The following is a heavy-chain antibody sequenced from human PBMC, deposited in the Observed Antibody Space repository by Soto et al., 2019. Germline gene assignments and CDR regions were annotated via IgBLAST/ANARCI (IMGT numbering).Heavy chain of an antibody. J-gene: IGHJ4*02. CDR3: VRRSRTYYFDY. D-gene: IGHD1-26*01. CDR2: VFYSGRT. CDR1: GGSISRNSYS. Sequence: SETLSLTCTVSGGSISRNSYSWAWIRQPPGKGLEWIGSVFYSGRTYYNPSLKSRVSVSVDTSRNQFSLKLTRVTAADTAVYYCVRRSRTYYFDYWGQGTRVTVSS. V-gene: IGHV4-39*01.